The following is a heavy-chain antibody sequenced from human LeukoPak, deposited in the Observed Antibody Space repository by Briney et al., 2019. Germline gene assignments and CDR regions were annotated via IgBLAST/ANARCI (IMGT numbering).Heavy chain of an antibody. CDR2: IYYSGST. CDR1: GYSISSGYY. Sequence: SETLSLTCTVSGYSISSGYYWGWIRQHPGKGLEWIGYIYYSGSTYYNPSLKSRVTISVDTSKNQFSLKLSSVTAADTAVYYCARGGYGSGSYPVFDYWGQGTLVTVSS. CDR3: ARGGYGSGSYPVFDY. D-gene: IGHD3-10*01. V-gene: IGHV4-31*03. J-gene: IGHJ4*02.